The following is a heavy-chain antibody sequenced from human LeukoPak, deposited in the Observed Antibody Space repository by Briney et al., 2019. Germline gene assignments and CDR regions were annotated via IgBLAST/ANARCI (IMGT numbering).Heavy chain of an antibody. J-gene: IGHJ4*02. CDR3: ARRDGYNTFYFEY. CDR2: ISGSGGST. D-gene: IGHD5-24*01. Sequence: GGSLRLSCAASGFAFSNYAMSWVRQAPGKGLEWVSGISGSGGSTYYADSVKGRFTISRDNSKNTLYLQMNSLRAEDTAVYYCARRDGYNTFYFEYWGQGTLVTVSS. V-gene: IGHV3-23*01. CDR1: GFAFSNYA.